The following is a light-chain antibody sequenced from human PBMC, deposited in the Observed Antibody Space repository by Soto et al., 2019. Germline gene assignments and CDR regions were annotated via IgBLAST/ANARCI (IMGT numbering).Light chain of an antibody. J-gene: IGLJ1*01. CDR2: EVS. Sequence: QSALSQPASVSWSPGQSITISCTGTSSDVGGYNYVSWYQQHPGKAPKLMIYEVSNRPSGVSNRFSGSKSGNTASLTISGLQAEDEADYYCSSYTSSSTLEVFGTGTKATVL. V-gene: IGLV2-14*01. CDR1: SSDVGGYNY. CDR3: SSYTSSSTLEV.